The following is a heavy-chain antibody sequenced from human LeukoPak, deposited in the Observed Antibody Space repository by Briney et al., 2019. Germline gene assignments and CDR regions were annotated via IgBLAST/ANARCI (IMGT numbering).Heavy chain of an antibody. J-gene: IGHJ4*02. CDR2: IYHSGST. CDR3: ATMSAAAGTLDY. V-gene: IGHV4-4*02. D-gene: IGHD6-13*01. Sequence: SGTLSLTCAVSGGSISSSNWWSWVRQPPRKGLEWIGEIYHSGSTNYNPSLKSRVTISVDKSKNQFSLKLSSVTAADTAMYYCATMSAAAGTLDYWGQGTLVTVSS. CDR1: GGSISSSNW.